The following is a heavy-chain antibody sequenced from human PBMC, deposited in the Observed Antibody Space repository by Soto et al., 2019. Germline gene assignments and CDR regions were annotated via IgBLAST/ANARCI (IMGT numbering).Heavy chain of an antibody. D-gene: IGHD6-13*01. Sequence: SETLSLTCTVSGGSISSYYWSWIRQPPGKGLEWIGYIYYSGSTNYNPSLKSRVTISVDTSKNQFSLKLSSVTAADTAVYYCARAPGIAAAEVFCFDPWGKGTLVTVYS. CDR1: GGSISSYY. CDR3: ARAPGIAAAEVFCFDP. V-gene: IGHV4-59*01. CDR2: IYYSGST. J-gene: IGHJ5*02.